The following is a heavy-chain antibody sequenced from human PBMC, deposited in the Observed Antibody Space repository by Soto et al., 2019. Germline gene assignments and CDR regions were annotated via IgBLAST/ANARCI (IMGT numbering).Heavy chain of an antibody. CDR1: GFTFSSYE. D-gene: IGHD2-15*01. J-gene: IGHJ4*02. CDR3: VRDLHEPLATDALRVAN. V-gene: IGHV3-48*03. CDR2: ISSTGSGT. Sequence: PGGSLRLSCAASGFTFSSYEMHWVRQAPGKWLEWISYISSTGSGTHYADSVKGRFTMSRDNTKNSVSLQMSSLRAEDTAVYYCVRDLHEPLATDALRVANWGQGXQVTVSS.